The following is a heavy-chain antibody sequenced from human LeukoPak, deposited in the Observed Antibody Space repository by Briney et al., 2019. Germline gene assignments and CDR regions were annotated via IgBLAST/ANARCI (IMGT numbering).Heavy chain of an antibody. CDR1: GGSISSSNW. D-gene: IGHD3-9*01. CDR2: IYHSGST. Sequence: SETLSLTCAVSGGSISSSNWWSWVRQPPGKGLEWIGKIYHSGSTNYNPSLKSRVTISVDKSKNQFSLKLSSVTAADTAVYYCARGRAYYDILTGYTEKFDYWGQGTLVTVSS. V-gene: IGHV4-4*02. CDR3: ARGRAYYDILTGYTEKFDY. J-gene: IGHJ4*02.